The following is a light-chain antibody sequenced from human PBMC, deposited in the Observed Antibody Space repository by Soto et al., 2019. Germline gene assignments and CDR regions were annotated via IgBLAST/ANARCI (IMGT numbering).Light chain of an antibody. V-gene: IGKV1-9*01. CDR3: QQLNVNLL. J-gene: IGKJ2*01. CDR2: AAS. Sequence: IQLTQSPSSLSASIGDRVTITCRASQDIASYLAWYQQKPGYDPKLLIYAASTLHSGVPSRFSGSGSGTYFTLTISSLQSEDFVTYYCQQLNVNLLFGQGTKLEIK. CDR1: QDIASY.